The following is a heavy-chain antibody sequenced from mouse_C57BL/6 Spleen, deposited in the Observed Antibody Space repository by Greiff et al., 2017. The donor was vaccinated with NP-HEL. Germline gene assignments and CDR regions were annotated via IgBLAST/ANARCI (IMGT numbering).Heavy chain of an antibody. V-gene: IGHV1-50*01. CDR1: GYTFTSYW. CDR3: ARVRQTGHFDY. CDR2: IDPSDSYT. Sequence: QVQLQQPGAELVKPGASVKLSCKASGYTFTSYWMQWVKQRPGQGLEWIGEIDPSDSYTNYNQKFKGKATLTVDTSSSTAYMQLSSLTSEDSAVYYCARVRQTGHFDYWGQGTTLTVSS. D-gene: IGHD4-1*01. J-gene: IGHJ2*01.